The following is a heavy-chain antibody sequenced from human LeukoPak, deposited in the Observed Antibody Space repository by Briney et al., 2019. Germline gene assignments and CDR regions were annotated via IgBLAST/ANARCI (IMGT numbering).Heavy chain of an antibody. V-gene: IGHV5-51*01. J-gene: IGHJ3*02. CDR2: IYAGDSDT. CDR3: ARQGMGGYCSSTTCYLDGFDI. D-gene: IGHD2-2*01. CDR1: GYSFTKYW. Sequence: GQSLPISSKGSGYSFTKYWIGWVRQMPGKGLEWMGIIYAGDSDTRYSPSFQGQVTISADKSIYTAYLQWSSLKASDTAMYYCARQGMGGYCSSTTCYLDGFDIWGQGTMVTVSS.